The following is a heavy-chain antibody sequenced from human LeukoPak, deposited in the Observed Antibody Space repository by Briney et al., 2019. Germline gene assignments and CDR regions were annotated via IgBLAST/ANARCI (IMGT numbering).Heavy chain of an antibody. D-gene: IGHD6-13*01. CDR3: ARHVTLTGIPLRQPNWFDP. CDR1: GGSMSSSNSY. V-gene: IGHV4-39*01. CDR2: MYYSGST. J-gene: IGHJ5*02. Sequence: SETLSLTCTVPGGSMSSSNSYWGWIRQPPGKGLEWIGSMYYSGSTYYNPSLKSRVTISVDTSKNEFSLKLSSVTAADTAVYYCARHVTLTGIPLRQPNWFDPWGQGTLVTVSS.